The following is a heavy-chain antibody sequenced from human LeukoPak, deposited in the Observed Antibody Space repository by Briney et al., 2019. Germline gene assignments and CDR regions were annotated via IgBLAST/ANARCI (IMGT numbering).Heavy chain of an antibody. J-gene: IGHJ6*02. V-gene: IGHV3-33*01. Sequence: GGSLRLSCVASGFIFSTYGMHWVRQAPGKGLEWVAIIWNNGSNEYYADSVKGRFTISRDNSKNTLYLQMNSLRGEDTALYYCARESGPSASLTDYYYYGMDVWGHGTTVTVSS. CDR2: IWNNGSNE. D-gene: IGHD1-14*01. CDR1: GFIFSTYG. CDR3: ARESGPSASLTDYYYYGMDV.